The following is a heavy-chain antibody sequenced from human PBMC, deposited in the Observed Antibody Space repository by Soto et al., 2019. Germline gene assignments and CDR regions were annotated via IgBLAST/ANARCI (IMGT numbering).Heavy chain of an antibody. Sequence: SETLSLTCTVSGDSISSTNYYWGWIRQPPGKGLEWIGIVHYYGSTYYNPSLKSRLTISVDTSQVSLKLTSVTAADTALYYCARGRGYSYGLDPWGQGTLVTVSS. CDR3: ARGRGYSYGLDP. CDR2: VHYYGST. J-gene: IGHJ5*02. D-gene: IGHD5-18*01. V-gene: IGHV4-39*01. CDR1: GDSISSTNYY.